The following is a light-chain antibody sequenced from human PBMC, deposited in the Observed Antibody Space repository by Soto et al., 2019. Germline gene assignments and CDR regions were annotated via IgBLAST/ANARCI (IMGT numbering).Light chain of an antibody. J-gene: IGKJ1*01. Sequence: DIQMTQSPSTLSASVGDTVTITCRASQDLNDWLAWFQQKPGKAPNLLIYKVSNLASGVPSRFSGSGSGTEFTLTISSLQPDDFASYYCQQYNGYLWAFGQGTKVEIK. CDR3: QQYNGYLWA. CDR2: KVS. V-gene: IGKV1-5*03. CDR1: QDLNDW.